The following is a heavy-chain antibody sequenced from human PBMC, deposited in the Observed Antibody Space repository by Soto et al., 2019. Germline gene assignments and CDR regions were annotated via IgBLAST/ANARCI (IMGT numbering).Heavy chain of an antibody. V-gene: IGHV1-2*02. J-gene: IGHJ3*02. CDR3: AVPRGVAVAGKVPEDAFDI. D-gene: IGHD6-19*01. Sequence: GASVKVSCKASGYTFTGYYIHWVRQAPGQGLEWMGWINPNSGGTNYAQKFQGRVTMTRDTSISTAYMELSRLRSDDTAVYYCAVPRGVAVAGKVPEDAFDIWGQGTMVTVSS. CDR1: GYTFTGYY. CDR2: INPNSGGT.